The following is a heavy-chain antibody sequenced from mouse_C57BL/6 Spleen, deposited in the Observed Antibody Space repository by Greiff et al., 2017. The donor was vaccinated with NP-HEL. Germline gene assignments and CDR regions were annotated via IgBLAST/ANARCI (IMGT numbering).Heavy chain of an antibody. D-gene: IGHD6-2*01. Sequence: EVQLVESGGDLVKPGGSLKLSCAASGFTFSSYGMSWVRQTPDKRLEWVATISSGGSYTYYPDSVKGRFTISRDNAKNTLYLQMSSLKSEDTAVYYCARHVSYYFDYWGQGTTLTVSS. CDR3: ARHVSYYFDY. J-gene: IGHJ2*01. CDR1: GFTFSSYG. CDR2: ISSGGSYT. V-gene: IGHV5-6*01.